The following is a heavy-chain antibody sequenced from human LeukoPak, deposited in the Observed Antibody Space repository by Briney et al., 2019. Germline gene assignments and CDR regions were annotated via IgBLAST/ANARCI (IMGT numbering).Heavy chain of an antibody. CDR3: ARLRRYCSSTSCYYGYFDY. CDR2: FYYSGST. V-gene: IGHV4-39*01. CDR1: GGXISSSSYY. Sequence: SETLSLTCTVSGGXISSSSYYWGWIRQPPGKGLEWIGIFYYSGSTYYNPSLKSRVTVSGDTSKNQFSLNLSSVTAADTAVYYCARLRRYCSSTSCYYGYFDYWGQGTLVTVSS. J-gene: IGHJ4*02. D-gene: IGHD2-2*01.